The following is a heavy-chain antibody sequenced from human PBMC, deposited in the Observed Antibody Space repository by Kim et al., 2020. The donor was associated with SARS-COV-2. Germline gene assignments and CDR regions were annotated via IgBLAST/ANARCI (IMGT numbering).Heavy chain of an antibody. J-gene: IGHJ4*02. V-gene: IGHV3-64D*06. D-gene: IGHD2-2*01. CDR3: VKLGSTSC. CDR2: GGST. Sequence: GGSTYYADSVKGRFTISRDNSKNTLYLQMSSLRAEDTAVYYCVKLGSTSCWGQGTLVTVSS.